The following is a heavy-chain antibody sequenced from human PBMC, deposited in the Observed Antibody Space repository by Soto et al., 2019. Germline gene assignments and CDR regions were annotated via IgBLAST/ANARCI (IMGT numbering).Heavy chain of an antibody. V-gene: IGHV3-74*03. CDR1: GFTFSSYW. CDR3: TRGGTSVRYWGRFDY. J-gene: IGHJ4*02. CDR2: ITSDESST. D-gene: IGHD1-26*01. Sequence: GGSLRLSCTASGFTFSSYWMHWVRQGPGRELVWVSRITSDESSTMYADSVKGRFTISRDNAKNTLYLQMDSLRADDTAVYYCTRGGTSVRYWGRFDYWGQGTLVTVSS.